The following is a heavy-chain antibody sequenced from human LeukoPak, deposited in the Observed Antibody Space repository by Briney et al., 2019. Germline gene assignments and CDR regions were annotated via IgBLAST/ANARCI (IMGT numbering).Heavy chain of an antibody. D-gene: IGHD3-10*01. V-gene: IGHV1-18*01. CDR3: ASRVSDYGSGSFESDAFDI. CDR2: INAYNGNT. J-gene: IGHJ3*02. Sequence: ASVKVSCKASGYTFPTYNINWVRQAPGQGLEWMGWINAYNGNTNYAQKLQGRVTITTDKSTSTAYMELRSLRSDDTAVYYCASRVSDYGSGSFESDAFDIGGRGTMVTVSS. CDR1: GYTFPTYN.